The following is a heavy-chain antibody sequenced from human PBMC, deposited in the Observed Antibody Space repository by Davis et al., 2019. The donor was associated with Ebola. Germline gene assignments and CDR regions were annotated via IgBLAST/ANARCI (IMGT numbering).Heavy chain of an antibody. Sequence: PGGSLRLSCAAPGFTFSSYAMSWVRQAPGKGLEWVSTISGSGGSTYYADSVKGRFTISRDNSKNTLYLQMNSLRAEDTAVYYCAKPLLQLGEGAFDIWGQGTMVTVSS. J-gene: IGHJ3*02. D-gene: IGHD1-1*01. CDR1: GFTFSSYA. V-gene: IGHV3-23*01. CDR2: ISGSGGST. CDR3: AKPLLQLGEGAFDI.